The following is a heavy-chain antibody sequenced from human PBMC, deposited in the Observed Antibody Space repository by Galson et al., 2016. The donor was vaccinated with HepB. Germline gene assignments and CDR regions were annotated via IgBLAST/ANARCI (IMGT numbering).Heavy chain of an antibody. V-gene: IGHV3-11*01. Sequence: SLRLSCAASGFTFSDYCMSWIRQAPGKGLEWISYISNSGSTIYYADSVKGRFTISRDNANNSLYLQMNSLRAEDTAVYYCARDDWGFYGMDVWGQGTTVTVSS. CDR3: ARDDWGFYGMDV. D-gene: IGHD7-27*01. CDR2: ISNSGSTI. J-gene: IGHJ6*02. CDR1: GFTFSDYC.